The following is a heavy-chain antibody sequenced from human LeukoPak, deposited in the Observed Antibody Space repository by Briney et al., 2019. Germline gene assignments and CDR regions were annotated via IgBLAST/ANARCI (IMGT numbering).Heavy chain of an antibody. D-gene: IGHD1-1*01. V-gene: IGHV4-39*07. CDR2: NYYSGNT. CDR3: ARAYAGYASRFDY. Sequence: PSETLSLTCSVSGGSISSSSYYWGWIRQPPGKGLEWIGSNYYSGNTYNNPSLKSRVTVSVDTSKNQFSLKLSSVIEADTAVYYCARAYAGYASRFDYWGQGILVTVSS. CDR1: GGSISSSSYY. J-gene: IGHJ4*02.